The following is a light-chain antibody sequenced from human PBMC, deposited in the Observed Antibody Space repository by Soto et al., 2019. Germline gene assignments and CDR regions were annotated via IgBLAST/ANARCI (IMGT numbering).Light chain of an antibody. CDR2: EVS. CDR1: SSDVGGYSY. Sequence: QSALTQPASVSGSPGQSITISCTGTSSDVGGYSYVSWYQQHPGKTPKLMIYEVSNRPSGVPDRFSGSKSGNTASLTVSGLQAEDEADYYCSSYAGSSNVFGTGTKLTVL. CDR3: SSYAGSSNV. V-gene: IGLV2-8*01. J-gene: IGLJ1*01.